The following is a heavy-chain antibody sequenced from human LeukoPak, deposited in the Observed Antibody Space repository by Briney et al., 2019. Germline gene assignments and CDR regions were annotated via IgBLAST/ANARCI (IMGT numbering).Heavy chain of an antibody. J-gene: IGHJ4*02. Sequence: SETLSLTCTVSGGSITSSRSYWGWLRQSPGQGLEWIGSSSSSGTTYYNPSLKNRVTMSLHTTNPQFSWRLRSLTAADTAVYYCAGGGTSISCVFYWGQGTLVTVSS. V-gene: IGHV4-39*07. CDR3: AGGGTSISCVFY. D-gene: IGHD1-14*01. CDR1: GGSITSSRSY. CDR2: SSSSGTT.